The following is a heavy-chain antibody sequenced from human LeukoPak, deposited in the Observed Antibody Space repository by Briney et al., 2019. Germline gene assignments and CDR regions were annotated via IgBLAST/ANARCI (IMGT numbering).Heavy chain of an antibody. CDR3: ARVPSIGGWFDP. J-gene: IGHJ5*02. D-gene: IGHD3-3*01. CDR2: INPNSGGT. CDR1: GYTFTGYY. V-gene: IGHV1-2*02. Sequence: ASVKVSCKASGYTFTGYYMHWVRQAPGQGLEWMGWINPNSGGTNYAQKFQGRVTMTRDTSISTAYMELSRLGSDDTAVYYCARVPSIGGWFDPWGQGTLVTVSS.